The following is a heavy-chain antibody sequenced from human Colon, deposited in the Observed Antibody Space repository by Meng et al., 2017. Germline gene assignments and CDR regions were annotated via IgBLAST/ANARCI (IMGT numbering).Heavy chain of an antibody. J-gene: IGHJ5*02. Sequence: VQLQESGPGLVRPSETLSLTCTVSGGSVISNSYYWSWIRQSPGKGLEWIGFIYYSGSTNYNPSLKSRVTISVDTSKNQFSLKVSSVTAADTAVYYCARDSGYDKNWFDPWGQGTLVTVSS. V-gene: IGHV4-61*01. CDR2: IYYSGST. D-gene: IGHD5-12*01. CDR3: ARDSGYDKNWFDP. CDR1: GGSVISNSYY.